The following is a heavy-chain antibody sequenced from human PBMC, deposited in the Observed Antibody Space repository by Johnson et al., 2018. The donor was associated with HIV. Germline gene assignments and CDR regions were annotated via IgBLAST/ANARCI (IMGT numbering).Heavy chain of an antibody. J-gene: IGHJ3*02. D-gene: IGHD3-10*01. Sequence: DVQVVESGGGVVRPGGSLRLSCAASGFTFDDYGMSWVRQAPGKGPEWVSGINWNGGSTGYAASVKGRFTISRDNAKNSLYLQMNSLRAEDTAVYYCARAHDTYYQPSAFDIWGQGTMVTVSS. V-gene: IGHV3-20*04. CDR3: ARAHDTYYQPSAFDI. CDR1: GFTFDDYG. CDR2: INWNGGST.